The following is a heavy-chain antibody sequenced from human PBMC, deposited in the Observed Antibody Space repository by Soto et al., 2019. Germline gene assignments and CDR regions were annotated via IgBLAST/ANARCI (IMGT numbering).Heavy chain of an antibody. CDR1: GNTFTSYD. CDR3: ARGRASGSYYLLDY. D-gene: IGHD3-10*01. Sequence: ASVKVSCKASGNTFTSYDINWVRQATGHGLEWMGWINPNSGNIGYAQKFQGRVTMTRDTAIRTAYIEVSRLRSDDTAVYYCARGRASGSYYLLDYWGQGTLVTVSS. V-gene: IGHV1-8*01. J-gene: IGHJ4*02. CDR2: INPNSGNI.